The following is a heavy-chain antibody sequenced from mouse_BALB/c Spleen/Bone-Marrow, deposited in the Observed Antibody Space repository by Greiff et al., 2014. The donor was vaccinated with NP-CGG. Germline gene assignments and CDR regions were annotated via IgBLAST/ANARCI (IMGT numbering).Heavy chain of an antibody. Sequence: VQLQQSGPDLVKPSQSLSLTCTVTGYSITSGYSWYWIRQFPGNKLEWMGYIHYSGSTNYNPSLKSRISITRDTSKNQFFLQLTSVTTEVTATYYCARSTVVHYWYYDVWAAGTTVAVSS. V-gene: IGHV3-1*02. CDR2: IHYSGST. D-gene: IGHD1-1*01. J-gene: IGHJ1*01. CDR1: GYSITSGYS. CDR3: ARSTVVHYWYYDV.